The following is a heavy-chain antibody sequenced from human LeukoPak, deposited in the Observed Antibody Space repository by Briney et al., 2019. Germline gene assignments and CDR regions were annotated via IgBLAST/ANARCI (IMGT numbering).Heavy chain of an antibody. CDR1: GGSFSGYH. D-gene: IGHD5-18*01. Sequence: LETLSLTCAVYGGSFSGYHWSWIRQPPGKGLEWIGEINHRGSTNYNPSLKSRVTISVDTSKNQFSLKLSSVTAADTAVYYCASTSAMVYFDYWGQGTLVTVSS. V-gene: IGHV4-34*01. J-gene: IGHJ4*02. CDR3: ASTSAMVYFDY. CDR2: INHRGST.